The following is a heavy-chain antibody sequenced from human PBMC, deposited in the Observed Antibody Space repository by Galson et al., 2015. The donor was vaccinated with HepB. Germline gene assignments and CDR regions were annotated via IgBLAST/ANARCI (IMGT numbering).Heavy chain of an antibody. J-gene: IGHJ6*03. CDR2: IIPIFGTA. V-gene: IGHV1-69*13. Sequence: SVKVSCKASGGTFSSYAISWVRQAPGQGLEWMGGIIPIFGTANYAQKFQGRVTITADESTSTAYMELSSLRSEDTAVYYCARFQYSSSWGGYYYYYMDVWGKGTTVTVSS. CDR1: GGTFSSYA. D-gene: IGHD6-13*01. CDR3: ARFQYSSSWGGYYYYYMDV.